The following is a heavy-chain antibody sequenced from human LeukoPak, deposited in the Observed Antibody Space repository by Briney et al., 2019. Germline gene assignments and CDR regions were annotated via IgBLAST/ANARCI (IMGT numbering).Heavy chain of an antibody. CDR2: IYPGDSDT. V-gene: IGHV5-51*01. D-gene: IGHD3-3*01. Sequence: GESLKISGKGSGYSFTCYWIGGVRPMPGKGLEGMGIIYPGDSDTRYSPSLQGQVSISADKSISTAYLQWRSLKASDTAMYYCASVTSITIFGVVSFWFDPWGQGTLVTVSS. CDR3: ASVTSITIFGVVSFWFDP. CDR1: GYSFTCYW. J-gene: IGHJ5*02.